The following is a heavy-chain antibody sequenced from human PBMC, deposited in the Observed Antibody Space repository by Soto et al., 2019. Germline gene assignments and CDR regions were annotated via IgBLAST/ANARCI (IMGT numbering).Heavy chain of an antibody. CDR2: INPGGVST. V-gene: IGHV1-46*01. J-gene: IGHJ2*01. Sequence: QVQLVQSRAEVKKPGASVEVSCKASGYTFTTYYIHWVRHAPGQGLEWMGVINPGGVSTKYAQKFQDRVTMTSDTSTRTVYMDLISLRSEDTAVYFCARGGNGDNVGYWYFDLWGRGTQVTVSP. D-gene: IGHD4-17*01. CDR1: GYTFTTYY. CDR3: ARGGNGDNVGYWYFDL.